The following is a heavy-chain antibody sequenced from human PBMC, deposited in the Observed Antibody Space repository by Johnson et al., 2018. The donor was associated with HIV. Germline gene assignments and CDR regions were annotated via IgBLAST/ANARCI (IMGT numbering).Heavy chain of an antibody. V-gene: IGHV3-30*02. D-gene: IGHD1-26*01. CDR1: GFTFSTYG. Sequence: QVQLVESGGGVVQPGGSLRLSCAASGFTFSTYGVHWVRQAPGKGLEWVSFIGFDGSDKYYADFVKGRFTVSRDNSENTMYLEMNSLRSEDTAVYYCAKDRRQGGSNPDAFDLWGQGTMVTVSS. J-gene: IGHJ3*01. CDR3: AKDRRQGGSNPDAFDL. CDR2: IGFDGSDK.